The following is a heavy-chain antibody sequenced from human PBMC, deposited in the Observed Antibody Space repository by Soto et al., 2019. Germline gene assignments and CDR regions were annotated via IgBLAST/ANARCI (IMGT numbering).Heavy chain of an antibody. CDR1: GGSVSSGSYY. J-gene: IGHJ3*02. Sequence: LSLTCTVSGGSVSSGSYYWSWIRQPPGKGLEWIGYIYYSGSTNYNPSLKSRVTISVDTSKNQFSLKLSSVTAADTAVYYCARDGISGSYYAFDIRGQGTMVTVSS. V-gene: IGHV4-61*01. D-gene: IGHD1-26*01. CDR3: ARDGISGSYYAFDI. CDR2: IYYSGST.